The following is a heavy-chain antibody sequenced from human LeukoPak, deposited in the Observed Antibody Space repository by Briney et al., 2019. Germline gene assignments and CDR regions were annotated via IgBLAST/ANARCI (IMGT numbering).Heavy chain of an antibody. D-gene: IGHD2-15*01. J-gene: IGHJ3*02. CDR3: ASSDPYCSGGSCYFHAFDI. Sequence: PGGSLRLSCADSGFTFSSYAMSWVRQAPGKGLEWVSAISGSGGSTYYADSVKGRFTISRDNSKNTLYLQMNSLRAEDTAVYYCASSDPYCSGGSCYFHAFDIWGQGTMVTVSS. CDR1: GFTFSSYA. V-gene: IGHV3-23*01. CDR2: ISGSGGST.